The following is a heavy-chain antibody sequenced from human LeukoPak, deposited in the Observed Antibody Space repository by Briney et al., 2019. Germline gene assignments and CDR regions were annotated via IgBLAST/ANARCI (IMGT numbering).Heavy chain of an antibody. Sequence: PSETLSLTCTVSGGSIGDYYWSWVRQTPGKGLEWIGFVYYTGATNYNPSLKRRVTISLDTSKNQFSLNLNSVDAADTAVYFCARCGNSYGTGYQFDPWSQGTLVTVSS. CDR2: VYYTGAT. V-gene: IGHV4-59*01. D-gene: IGHD5-18*01. J-gene: IGHJ5*02. CDR1: GGSIGDYY. CDR3: ARCGNSYGTGYQFDP.